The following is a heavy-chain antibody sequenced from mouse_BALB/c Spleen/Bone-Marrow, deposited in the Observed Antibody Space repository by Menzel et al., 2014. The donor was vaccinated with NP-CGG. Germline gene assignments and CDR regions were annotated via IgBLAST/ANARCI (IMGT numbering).Heavy chain of an antibody. V-gene: IGHV1S130*01. Sequence: QVQLKQSGSVLVRPGTSVKLSCKASGYTFTSSWIHWARQRPGQGLEWIGEIHPNSGNTNYNEKSKGKATLTIDTSSSTADVDLSSLTAEDSAVYYCARHHRYAYYFDYWGQAPLSQSPQ. CDR2: IHPNSGNT. CDR3: ARHHRYAYYFDY. D-gene: IGHD2-14*01. CDR1: GYTFTSSW. J-gene: IGHJ2*01.